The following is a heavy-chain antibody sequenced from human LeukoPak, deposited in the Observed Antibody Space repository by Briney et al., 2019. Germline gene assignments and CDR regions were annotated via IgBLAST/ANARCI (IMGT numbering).Heavy chain of an antibody. CDR1: GFTFSSYS. D-gene: IGHD5-18*01. CDR2: ISSSSSTI. V-gene: IGHV3-48*04. J-gene: IGHJ4*02. CDR3: AKDYTAMARGMEY. Sequence: PGGSLRLSCAASGFTFSSYSMNWVRQAPGKGLEWVSYISSSSSTIYYADSAKDRFTISRDNAKNSLYLQMNSLRAEDTALYYCAKDYTAMARGMEYWGQGTLVTVSS.